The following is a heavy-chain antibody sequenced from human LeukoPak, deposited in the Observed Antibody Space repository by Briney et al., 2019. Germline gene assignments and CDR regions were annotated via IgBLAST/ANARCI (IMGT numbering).Heavy chain of an antibody. CDR1: GFTFSSYA. V-gene: IGHV3-30*02. CDR2: IRYDGSNK. Sequence: GGSLRLSCAASGFTFSSYAMHWVRQAPGKGLEWVGFIRYDGSNKYYADSVEGRFPISRDNSKNTLYLQMNSLKPEDTAVYYCAKDDGNYGDYWGQGTLVTVSS. CDR3: AKDDGNYGDY. J-gene: IGHJ4*02.